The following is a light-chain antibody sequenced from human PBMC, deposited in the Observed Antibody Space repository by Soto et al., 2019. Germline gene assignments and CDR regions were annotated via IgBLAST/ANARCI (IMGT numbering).Light chain of an antibody. J-gene: IGLJ1*01. Sequence: QSALTQPPSVSGSPGQSVTISCTGTSSDVGSYNRVSWYQQPPGTAPKLMIYEVSNRPSGVPDRFSGSKSGNTASLTISGLQPEDEADYYYNSYTSSNTYVFGTGTKVTV. CDR3: NSYTSSNTYV. V-gene: IGLV2-18*02. CDR2: EVS. CDR1: SSDVGSYNR.